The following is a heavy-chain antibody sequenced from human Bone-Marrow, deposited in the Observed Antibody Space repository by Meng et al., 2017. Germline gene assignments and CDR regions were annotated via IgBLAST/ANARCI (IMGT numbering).Heavy chain of an antibody. CDR3: ARDLELGGHRTVTGLYFDY. V-gene: IGHV3-74*01. CDR2: INTDGTTT. D-gene: IGHD4-11*01. J-gene: IGHJ4*02. Sequence: GESLKISCAASGFTFSSYWMHWVRQTPGKGLVRVSRINTDGTTTTYADSVKGRFTISRDNAKNSLYLQMNSLRAEDTAVYYCARDLELGGHRTVTGLYFDYWGQGTLVTVSS. CDR1: GFTFSSYW.